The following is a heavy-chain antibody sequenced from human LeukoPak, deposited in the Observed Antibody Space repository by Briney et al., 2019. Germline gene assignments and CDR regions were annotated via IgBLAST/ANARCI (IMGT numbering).Heavy chain of an antibody. CDR2: ISWNSGSI. D-gene: IGHD3-3*01. V-gene: IGHV3-9*03. Sequence: GXSLRLSCAASGFTFDDYAMHWVRQAPGKGLERVSGISWNSGSIVYADSVKGRFTISRDNAKNSVYMKMKSLRAEDMALYYCAKPPPPGCFGVVDAFDIWGQGTMVTVSS. J-gene: IGHJ3*02. CDR3: AKPPPPGCFGVVDAFDI. CDR1: GFTFDDYA.